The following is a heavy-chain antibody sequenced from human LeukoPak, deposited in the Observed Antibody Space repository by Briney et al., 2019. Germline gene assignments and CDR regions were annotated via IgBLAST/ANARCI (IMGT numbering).Heavy chain of an antibody. D-gene: IGHD3-22*01. Sequence: SGPTLVKLTQTLTLTCTFSGFSLRTSGVGVNWIRQPPGKALEWLALIYWDDDKRYSPSLKSRLTITKDTSKNQVVLTMTNMDPVDTATYYCSHRANYDSSGYLSLGAFDIWGQGTMVTVSS. CDR2: IYWDDDK. J-gene: IGHJ3*02. V-gene: IGHV2-5*02. CDR1: GFSLRTSGVG. CDR3: SHRANYDSSGYLSLGAFDI.